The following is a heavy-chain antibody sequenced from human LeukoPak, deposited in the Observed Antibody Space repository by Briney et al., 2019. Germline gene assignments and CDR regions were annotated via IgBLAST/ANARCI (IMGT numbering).Heavy chain of an antibody. V-gene: IGHV3-30-3*01. J-gene: IGHJ3*02. CDR2: ISYDGSNK. CDR3: AYSSSWYAFDI. CDR1: GFTFSSYA. D-gene: IGHD6-13*01. Sequence: GGSLRLSCAASGFTFSSYAMHWVRQAPGKGLEWVAVISYDGSNKYYADSVKGRFTISRDNSKNTLYLQMNSLRAEDTAVYYCAYSSSWYAFDIWGQGTMVTVSS.